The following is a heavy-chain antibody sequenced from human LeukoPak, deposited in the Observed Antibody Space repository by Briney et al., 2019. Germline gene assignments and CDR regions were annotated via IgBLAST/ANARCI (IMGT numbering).Heavy chain of an antibody. CDR2: IYHSGST. D-gene: IGHD4-17*01. J-gene: IGHJ4*02. V-gene: IGHV4-30-2*01. CDR1: GGSISSGGYS. CDR3: ARGLRGSPGVDY. Sequence: PQTLSLTCAVSGGSISSGGYSWSWIRQPPGKVLEWIGYIYHSGSTYYNPSLKSRVTISVDRSKNQFSLKLSSVTAADTAVYYCARGLRGSPGVDYWGQGTLVTVSP.